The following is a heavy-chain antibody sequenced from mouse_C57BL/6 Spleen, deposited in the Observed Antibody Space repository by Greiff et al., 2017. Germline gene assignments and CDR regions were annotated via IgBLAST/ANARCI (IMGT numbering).Heavy chain of an antibody. CDR2: IYPGSGNT. V-gene: IGHV1-66*01. Sequence: QVQLQQSGPELVKPGASVKISCKASGYSFTSYDIHWGKQRPGQGLEWIGWIYPGSGNTKYNEKFKGKATLTADTSSSTAYMQLSSLTSEDSAVYYFARGYYGSSYVDYWGQGTSVTVSS. J-gene: IGHJ4*01. CDR1: GYSFTSYD. D-gene: IGHD1-1*01. CDR3: ARGYYGSSYVDY.